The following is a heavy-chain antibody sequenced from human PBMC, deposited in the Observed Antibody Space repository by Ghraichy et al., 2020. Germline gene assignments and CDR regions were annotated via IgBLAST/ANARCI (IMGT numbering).Heavy chain of an antibody. CDR2: IYYSGNT. J-gene: IGHJ6*02. D-gene: IGHD1-1*01. Sequence: SETRSLTCTVSGGSISTYYWSWIRQPPGQGLEWIGYIYYSGNTNYNPSLRSRVTISVDTSKNQFSLKLSSVTAADTAVYYCARVELTYNWNDVNYYYGMDGWGQATSVTVSS. CDR3: ARVELTYNWNDVNYYYGMDG. V-gene: IGHV4-59*01. CDR1: GGSISTYY.